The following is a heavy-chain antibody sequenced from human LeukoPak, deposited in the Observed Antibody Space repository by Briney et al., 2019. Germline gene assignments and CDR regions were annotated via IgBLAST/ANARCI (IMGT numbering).Heavy chain of an antibody. CDR1: GYALTNFG. D-gene: IGHD5-18*01. J-gene: IGHJ4*02. Sequence: ASVKVSCKTSGYALTNFGISWVRQAPGQGLEWIGWITPYNGNTSYAQKFQGRVTMTTETSTGTAYMELRGLTSDDTAVYYCARDEGYQFYFDYFGQGTLVTVSS. V-gene: IGHV1-18*01. CDR2: ITPYNGNT. CDR3: ARDEGYQFYFDY.